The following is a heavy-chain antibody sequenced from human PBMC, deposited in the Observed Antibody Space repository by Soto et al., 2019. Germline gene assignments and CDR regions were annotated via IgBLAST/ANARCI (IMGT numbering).Heavy chain of an antibody. Sequence: PSETLSLTCTASGGSISSYYWGWIRQPPGKGLEWIGSIYYSGSTYYNPSLKSRVTISVDTSKNQFSLKLSSVTAADTAVYYCARHQSHSSSYVDPWGQGPLVTVSS. V-gene: IGHV4-39*01. J-gene: IGHJ5*02. D-gene: IGHD6-13*01. CDR2: IYYSGST. CDR1: GGSISSYY. CDR3: ARHQSHSSSYVDP.